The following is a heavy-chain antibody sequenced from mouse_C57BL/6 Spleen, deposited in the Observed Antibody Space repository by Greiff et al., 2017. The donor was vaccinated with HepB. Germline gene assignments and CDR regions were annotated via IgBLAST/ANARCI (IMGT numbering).Heavy chain of an antibody. J-gene: IGHJ4*01. Sequence: QVQLQQSGAELVRPGASVTLSCKASGYTFTDYEMHWVKQTPVHGLEWIGAIDPETGGTAYNQKFKGKAILTADKSSSTAYMELRSLTSEDSAVYYCTNYYGSRDRNYYAMDYWGQGTSVTVSS. D-gene: IGHD1-1*01. CDR3: TNYYGSRDRNYYAMDY. V-gene: IGHV1-15*01. CDR2: IDPETGGT. CDR1: GYTFTDYE.